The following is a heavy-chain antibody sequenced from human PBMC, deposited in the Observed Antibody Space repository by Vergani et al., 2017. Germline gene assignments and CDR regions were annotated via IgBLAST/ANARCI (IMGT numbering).Heavy chain of an antibody. CDR2: ISYDGSNK. D-gene: IGHD6-19*01. V-gene: IGHV3-30-3*01. J-gene: IGHJ4*02. Sequence: VQLVESGGGLVKPGGSLRLSCAASGFTFSSYAMHWVHQAPGKGLEWVAVISYDGSNKYYADSVKGRFTISRDNSKNTLYLQMNSLRAEDTAVYYCAKDRKVTVAGTYWGQGTLVTVSS. CDR1: GFTFSSYA. CDR3: AKDRKVTVAGTY.